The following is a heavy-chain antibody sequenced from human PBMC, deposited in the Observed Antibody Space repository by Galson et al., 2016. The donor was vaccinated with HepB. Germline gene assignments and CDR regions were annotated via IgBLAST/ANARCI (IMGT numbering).Heavy chain of an antibody. D-gene: IGHD3-16*01. Sequence: SVKVSCKASNYTFSNYGVSWLRQAPGQGLECMGWISGRNGNTRYAQKFQDRLTMTTDTSTNTGYMELRSLRPDDTAMYYCVRAKGENPLSAHTYWGQGTLVTVSS. CDR3: VRAKGENPLSAHTY. J-gene: IGHJ4*02. CDR1: NYTFSNYG. CDR2: ISGRNGNT. V-gene: IGHV1-18*01.